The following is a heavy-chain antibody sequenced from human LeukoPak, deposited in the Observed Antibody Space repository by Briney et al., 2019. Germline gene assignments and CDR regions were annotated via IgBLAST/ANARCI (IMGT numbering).Heavy chain of an antibody. CDR1: GYTFTNYA. J-gene: IGHJ5*02. Sequence: GASVKVSCKASGYTFTNYAISWVRQAPGQGLEWMGWISAYNGNTNYAQKLQGRVTMTTDTSTSTAYMELRSLRSDDTAVYYCARYQKESRASSIAARPGWFDPWGQGTLVTVSS. D-gene: IGHD6-6*01. V-gene: IGHV1-18*01. CDR3: ARYQKESRASSIAARPGWFDP. CDR2: ISAYNGNT.